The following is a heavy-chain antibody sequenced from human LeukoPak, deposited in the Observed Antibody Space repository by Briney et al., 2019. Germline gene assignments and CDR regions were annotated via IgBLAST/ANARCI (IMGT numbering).Heavy chain of an antibody. J-gene: IGHJ4*02. CDR1: GFTFSAYA. V-gene: IGHV3-23*01. Sequence: PGGSLRLSCEASGFTFSAYAMTWVRQAPGQGLQWVSTISGGNTYYADSVKGRFAISRDSSNALYLEVNSLGADDTAVYYCVKGGWGAPIDYWGQGTLVTVSS. D-gene: IGHD1-26*01. CDR3: VKGGWGAPIDY. CDR2: ISGGNT.